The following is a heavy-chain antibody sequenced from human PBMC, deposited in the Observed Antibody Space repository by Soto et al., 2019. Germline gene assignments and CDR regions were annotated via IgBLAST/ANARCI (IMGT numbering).Heavy chain of an antibody. CDR1: GFTFDDYA. Sequence: EVQLVESGGGLVQPGRSLRLSCAASGFTFDDYAMHWVRQAPGKGLEWVSGISWNSGSIGYADSVKGRFTISRDNAKNSLYLQMNSLRAEDTALYYCAKDTVPYSSGWYGCVDYWGQGTLVTVSS. J-gene: IGHJ4*02. CDR3: AKDTVPYSSGWYGCVDY. CDR2: ISWNSGSI. V-gene: IGHV3-9*01. D-gene: IGHD6-19*01.